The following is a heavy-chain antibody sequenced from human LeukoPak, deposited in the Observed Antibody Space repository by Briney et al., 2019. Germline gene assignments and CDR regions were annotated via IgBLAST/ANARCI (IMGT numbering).Heavy chain of an antibody. J-gene: IGHJ4*02. CDR2: ISSTSTTI. D-gene: IGHD3-22*01. CDR1: GFTFSDYY. V-gene: IGHV3-11*01. Sequence: PGGSLRLSCAASGFTFSDYYMSWIRQAPGKGLAWVSYISSTSTTICYADSVKGRFTISRDNAKHSVYLQMNSLGAEDTAVYYCVRQNCSDNYCPLLDYSGQGTLVTVSS. CDR3: VRQNCSDNYCPLLDY.